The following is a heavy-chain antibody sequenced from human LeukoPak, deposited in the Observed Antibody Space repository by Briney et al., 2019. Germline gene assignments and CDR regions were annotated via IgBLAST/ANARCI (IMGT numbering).Heavy chain of an antibody. Sequence: ASVKVSCKASGYTFTSYYMHWVRQAPGQGLEWMGIINPSGGSTSYAQKFQGGVTMTRDMSTSTVYMELSSLRSEDTAVYYCARDFGGSYTQGAFDIWGQGTMVTVSS. CDR3: ARDFGGSYTQGAFDI. D-gene: IGHD1-26*01. V-gene: IGHV1-46*01. CDR1: GYTFTSYY. J-gene: IGHJ3*02. CDR2: INPSGGST.